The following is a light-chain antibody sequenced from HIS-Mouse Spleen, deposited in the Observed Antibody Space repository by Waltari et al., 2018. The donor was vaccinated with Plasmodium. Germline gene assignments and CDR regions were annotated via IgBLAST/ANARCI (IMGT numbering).Light chain of an antibody. J-gene: IGKJ2*01. CDR3: QQYNNWPPYT. Sequence: EIVMTQSPATLSVSPGERATLSCSASQSVSSNLAWSQQKPGQAPRLLIYGASTRATGIPARFSGSGSGTEFTLTISSMQSEDFAVYYCQQYNNWPPYTFGQGTKLEIK. CDR1: QSVSSN. V-gene: IGKV3-15*01. CDR2: GAS.